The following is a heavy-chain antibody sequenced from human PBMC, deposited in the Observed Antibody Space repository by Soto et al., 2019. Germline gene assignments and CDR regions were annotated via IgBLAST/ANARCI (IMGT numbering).Heavy chain of an antibody. V-gene: IGHV3-23*01. D-gene: IGHD1-7*01. CDR3: ARERSSPQFTFGITGTSRSPSSAYSYMYA. CDR1: GFTFSSYA. Sequence: GGSLRLSWAASGFTFSSYAMSWVRQAPGKGLEWVSAISGSGGSTYYADSVKGRFTISRDNSKNTLYLQMNSLRAEDTAVYYCARERSSPQFTFGITGTSRSPSSAYSYMYAWAKGTTLPVSS. J-gene: IGHJ6*03. CDR2: ISGSGGST.